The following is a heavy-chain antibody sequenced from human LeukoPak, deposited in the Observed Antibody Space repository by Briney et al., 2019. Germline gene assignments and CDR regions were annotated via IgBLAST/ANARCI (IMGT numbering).Heavy chain of an antibody. CDR1: GGSISSSSYY. J-gene: IGHJ4*02. Sequence: SETLSLTCTVSGGSISSSSYYWSWIRQPPGKGLEWIGYIYYSGSTNYNPSLKSRVTISVDTSKNQFSLKLSSVTAADTAVYYCARGGYGGPFDYWGQGTLVTVSS. D-gene: IGHD5-12*01. CDR2: IYYSGST. CDR3: ARGGYGGPFDY. V-gene: IGHV4-61*01.